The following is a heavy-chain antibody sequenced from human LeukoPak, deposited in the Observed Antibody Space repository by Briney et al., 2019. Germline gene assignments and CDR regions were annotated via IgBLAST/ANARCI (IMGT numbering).Heavy chain of an antibody. Sequence: PGGSLRLSCAASGFTFDDYAMHWVRQAPGKGLEWVSGISWNSGSIVYADSVKGRFTISRDNAKNSLYLQMNSLRAEDMALYYCAKDMYSSSWYSRNFDYWGQGTLVTVSS. CDR3: AKDMYSSSWYSRNFDY. CDR2: ISWNSGSI. V-gene: IGHV3-9*03. J-gene: IGHJ4*02. D-gene: IGHD6-13*01. CDR1: GFTFDDYA.